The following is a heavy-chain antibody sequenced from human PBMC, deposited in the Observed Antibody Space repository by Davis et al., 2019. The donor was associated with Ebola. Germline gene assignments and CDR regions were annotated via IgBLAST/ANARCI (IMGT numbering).Heavy chain of an antibody. CDR2: INSDGSST. CDR1: GFTFSSYW. J-gene: IGHJ6*02. CDR3: ARTPTVTREDYYYYYGMDV. V-gene: IGHV3-74*01. D-gene: IGHD4-17*01. Sequence: HTGGSLRLSCAASGFTFSSYWMHWVRHAPGKGLVWVSRINSDGSSTSYADSVKGRFTISRDNAKNTLYLQMNSLRAEDTAVYYCARTPTVTREDYYYYYGMDVWGQGTTVTVSS.